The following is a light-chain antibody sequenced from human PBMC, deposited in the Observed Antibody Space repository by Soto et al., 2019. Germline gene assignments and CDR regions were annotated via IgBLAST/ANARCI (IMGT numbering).Light chain of an antibody. CDR1: QAISNY. Sequence: DIQMTQSPSSLSAYVGDRVTITCRASQAISNYLAWYQQKPGKVPKLLIYAASTLQSGVPSRFSGSGSGTDFTLTISSLQHEDVATYYCQKYNIAPWTFGQGTTVAIK. J-gene: IGKJ1*01. CDR2: AAS. CDR3: QKYNIAPWT. V-gene: IGKV1-27*01.